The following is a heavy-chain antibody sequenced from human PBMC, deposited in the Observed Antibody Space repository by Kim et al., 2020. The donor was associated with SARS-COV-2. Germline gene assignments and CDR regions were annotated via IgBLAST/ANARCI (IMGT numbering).Heavy chain of an antibody. CDR3: ARAIAASWFDP. CDR2: T. Sequence: TYYNPSLKSRVTISVDTSKTQFSLKLSSVTAADTAVYYCARAIAASWFDPWGQGTLVTVSS. V-gene: IGHV4-39*01. J-gene: IGHJ5*02. D-gene: IGHD6-25*01.